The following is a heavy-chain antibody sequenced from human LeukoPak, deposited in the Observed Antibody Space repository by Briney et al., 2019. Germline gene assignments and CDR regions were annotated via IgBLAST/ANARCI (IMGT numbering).Heavy chain of an antibody. CDR2: IRFDGSNK. CDR1: GFTFSSYG. D-gene: IGHD1-26*01. V-gene: IGHV3-30*02. Sequence: GGSLRLSCAASGFTFSSYGMHWVRQAPGKGLEWVAFIRFDGSNKYYPDSVKGRFTISRDSSKNTLYLQMNSLRAEDTAIYYCAKDQIVGAPAPSFDFWGQGTLVTVSS. J-gene: IGHJ4*02. CDR3: AKDQIVGAPAPSFDF.